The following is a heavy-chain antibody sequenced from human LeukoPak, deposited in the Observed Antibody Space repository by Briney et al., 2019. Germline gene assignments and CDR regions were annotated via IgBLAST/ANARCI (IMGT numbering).Heavy chain of an antibody. Sequence: AGTLSLSCAAYGFTFTSYTMHWDRPAPGKGLEWVAVISSSGSSKYYADSEKGQFTITRDNSKTTLYLQMNSMRTEDTAVAGCARDQGRIAAAGNYLSSGYWGQGTLVTVSS. CDR3: ARDQGRIAAAGNYLSSGY. J-gene: IGHJ4*02. V-gene: IGHV3-30-3*01. CDR2: ISSSGSSK. CDR1: GFTFTSYT. D-gene: IGHD6-13*01.